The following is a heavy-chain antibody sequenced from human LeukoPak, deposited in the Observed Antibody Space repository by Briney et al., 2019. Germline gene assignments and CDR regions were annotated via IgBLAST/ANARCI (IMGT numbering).Heavy chain of an antibody. D-gene: IGHD2-2*01. CDR1: GFTFSSYG. CDR2: ISYDGSNK. Sequence: PGGSLILSCAASGFTFSSYGMHWVRQAPGKGLEWVAVISYDGSNKYYADSVKGRFTISRDDSKSTTYLQMNSLKTEDTALYRCTRLGGGSPDLIIVPGANKLKWYDPWGQGTLVTVSS. V-gene: IGHV3-30*03. CDR3: TRLGGGSPDLIIVPGANKLKWYDP. J-gene: IGHJ5*02.